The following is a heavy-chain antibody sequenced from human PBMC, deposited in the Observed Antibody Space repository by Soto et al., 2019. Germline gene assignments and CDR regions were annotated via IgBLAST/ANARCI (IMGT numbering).Heavy chain of an antibody. CDR3: AKGLVRYVFVVKDYYFGMDV. Sequence: QVQLVESGGGVVQPGRSLRLSCGASGFKFSTYGMHWVRQAPGKGLEWVAVISYDGNNKDYADSVKGRFTISRDNSKNTSYLQMNSLRAEDTAVYYCAKGLVRYVFVVKDYYFGMDVWGPGTTVAVSS. V-gene: IGHV3-30*18. D-gene: IGHD2-15*01. CDR2: ISYDGNNK. CDR1: GFKFSTYG. J-gene: IGHJ6*02.